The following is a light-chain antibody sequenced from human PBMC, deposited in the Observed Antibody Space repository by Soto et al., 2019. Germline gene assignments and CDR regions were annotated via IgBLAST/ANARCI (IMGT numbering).Light chain of an antibody. CDR1: SSNIGAGYN. CDR2: GDS. J-gene: IGLJ3*02. CDR3: QSYDSSLSGGL. V-gene: IGLV1-40*01. Sequence: QSVLTQPPPVSGAPGQRVTISCTGSSSNIGAGYNVHWYQQVPGTAPKLLIYGDSNRPSGVPDRFSGSKSGTSASLAITGLQAEDEADYYCQSYDSSLSGGLFGGGTKLTVL.